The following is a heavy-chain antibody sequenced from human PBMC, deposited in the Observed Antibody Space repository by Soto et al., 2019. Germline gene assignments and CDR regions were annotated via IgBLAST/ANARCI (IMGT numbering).Heavy chain of an antibody. V-gene: IGHV3-30-3*01. CDR1: GFTFSSYA. CDR3: ARDVTAGYYYYYGMDV. CDR2: ISYDGSNK. J-gene: IGHJ6*02. Sequence: GGSLRLSCAASGFTFSSYAMHWVRQAPGKGLEWVAVISYDGSNKYYADSVKGRFTISRDNSKSTLYLRMNSLRAEDTAVYYCARDVTAGYYYYYGMDVWGQGTTVTVSS. D-gene: IGHD3-16*01.